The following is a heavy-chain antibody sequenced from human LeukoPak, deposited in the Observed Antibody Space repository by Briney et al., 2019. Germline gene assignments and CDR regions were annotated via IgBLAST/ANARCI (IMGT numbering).Heavy chain of an antibody. J-gene: IGHJ4*02. CDR2: ISSSSSTI. CDR3: ARASGYSSGWYSY. D-gene: IGHD6-19*01. V-gene: IGHV3-48*01. Sequence: GGSLRLSCAASGFTFSSYSMNWVRQAPGKGLEGVSYISSSSSTIYYADSVKGRFTISRDNAKNSLYLQMNSLRVEDTAVYYCARASGYSSGWYSYWGQGTLVTVSS. CDR1: GFTFSSYS.